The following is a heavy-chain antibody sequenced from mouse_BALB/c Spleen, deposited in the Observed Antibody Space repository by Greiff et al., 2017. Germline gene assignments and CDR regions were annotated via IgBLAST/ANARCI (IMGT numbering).Heavy chain of an antibody. D-gene: IGHD2-3*01. CDR1: GFTFSSYA. CDR2: ISSGGST. J-gene: IGHJ3*01. CDR3: ARADGYYVWFAY. V-gene: IGHV5-6-5*01. Sequence: EVQRVESGGGLVKPGGSLKLSCAASGFTFSSYAMSWVRQTPEKRLEWVASISSGGSTYYPDSVKGRFTISRDNARNILYLQMSSLRSEDTAMYYCARADGYYVWFAYWGQGTLVTVSA.